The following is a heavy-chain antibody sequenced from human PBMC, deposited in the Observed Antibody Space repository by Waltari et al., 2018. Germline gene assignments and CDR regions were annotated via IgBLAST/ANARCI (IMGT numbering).Heavy chain of an antibody. CDR1: GFNFNTYR. Sequence: EVQLVESGGGLVQPGGSLRLSCAASGFNFNTYRMSWVRQAPGKGLEWVANKKEDGNDDHYVDSVKGRFTISRDNAKSSVYLHMSSLRAEDTAVYYCVTYPVIGGYYYMDVWGKGTTVTVSS. CDR3: VTYPVIGGYYYMDV. CDR2: KKEDGNDD. J-gene: IGHJ6*03. D-gene: IGHD1-26*01. V-gene: IGHV3-7*01.